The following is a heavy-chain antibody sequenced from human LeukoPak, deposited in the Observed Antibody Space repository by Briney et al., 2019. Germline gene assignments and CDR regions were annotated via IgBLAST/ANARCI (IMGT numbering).Heavy chain of an antibody. V-gene: IGHV1-69*13. CDR1: GGTFSSCA. D-gene: IGHD2-2*01. CDR3: ARDLGVVVPAARQYYYYYMDV. Sequence: SVKVSCKVSGGTFSSCAISWVRQAPGQGLEWMGGIIPIFGTANYAQKFQGRVTITADESTSTAYMELSSLRSEDTAVYYCARDLGVVVPAARQYYYYYMDVWGKGTTVTASS. J-gene: IGHJ6*03. CDR2: IIPIFGTA.